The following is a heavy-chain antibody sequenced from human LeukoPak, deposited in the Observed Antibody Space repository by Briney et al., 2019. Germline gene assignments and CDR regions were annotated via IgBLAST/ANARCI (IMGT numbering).Heavy chain of an antibody. J-gene: IGHJ4*02. V-gene: IGHV3-74*01. CDR1: GFTFSRYW. CDR2: IKSDGSST. Sequence: GGSLRLSRAASGFTFSRYWMHWVRQAPGKGLVWVSCIKSDGSSTSIADSAKGRFTISRDNAKNTVYLQMNSLRAEDTAVYYCVRDNRSYNFDYWGQGTLVTVSS. CDR3: VRDNRSYNFDY. D-gene: IGHD1-26*01.